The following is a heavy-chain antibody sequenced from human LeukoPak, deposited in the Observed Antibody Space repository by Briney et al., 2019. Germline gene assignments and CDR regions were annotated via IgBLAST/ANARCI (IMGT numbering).Heavy chain of an antibody. Sequence: SSYWMNWVRQAPGKGLEWIGSIYYSGSTYYNPSLKSRVTISVDTSKNQFSLKLSSVTAADTAVYYCARRSSGYSSGWYGGDFFNYWGQGTLVTVSS. CDR1: SSYW. CDR2: IYYSGST. V-gene: IGHV4-39*01. J-gene: IGHJ4*02. D-gene: IGHD6-19*01. CDR3: ARRSSGYSSGWYGGDFFNY.